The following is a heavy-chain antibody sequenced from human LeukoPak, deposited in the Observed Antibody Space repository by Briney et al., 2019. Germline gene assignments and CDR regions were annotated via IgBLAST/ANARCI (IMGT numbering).Heavy chain of an antibody. V-gene: IGHV4-39*07. CDR1: GGSISSSNYY. CDR3: ARSSSWAEGWFDP. Sequence: SETLSLTCIVSGGSISSSNYYWGWIRQSPGKGLEWIGSIYSRGSTYYNPSLKSRVIVSSDMSKNQFSLMLNSVTAADTAVYYCARSSSWAEGWFDPWGQGTLVTVSS. J-gene: IGHJ5*02. D-gene: IGHD1-26*01. CDR2: IYSRGST.